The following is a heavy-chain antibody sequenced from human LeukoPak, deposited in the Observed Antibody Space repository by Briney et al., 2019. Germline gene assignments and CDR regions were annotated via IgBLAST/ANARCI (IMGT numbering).Heavy chain of an antibody. D-gene: IGHD3-22*01. CDR2: INPNSGGT. CDR1: GYTFTDYY. V-gene: IGHV1-2*02. Sequence: ASVKVSCKASGYTFTDYYMHWVRQAPGQGLEWMGWINPNSGGTNYAQKFQGRVTMTRDTSISTAYMELSRLRSGDTAVYYCARASYYYDSSGYPEYYFDYWGQGTLVTVSS. CDR3: ARASYYYDSSGYPEYYFDY. J-gene: IGHJ4*02.